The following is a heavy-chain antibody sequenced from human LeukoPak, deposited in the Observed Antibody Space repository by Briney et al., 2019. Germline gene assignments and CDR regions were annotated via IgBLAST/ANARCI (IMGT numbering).Heavy chain of an antibody. CDR2: IYYSGST. J-gene: IGHJ3*02. CDR3: ARDFKQLESDAFDI. Sequence: KPSETLSLTCTVSGGSISSGDYYWSWIRQPPGKGLEWIGYIYYSGSTYYNPSLKSRVTISVDTSKNQFSLKLSSVTAADTAVYYCARDFKQLESDAFDIWGQGTMVTVSS. D-gene: IGHD1-1*01. CDR1: GGSISSGDYY. V-gene: IGHV4-30-4*01.